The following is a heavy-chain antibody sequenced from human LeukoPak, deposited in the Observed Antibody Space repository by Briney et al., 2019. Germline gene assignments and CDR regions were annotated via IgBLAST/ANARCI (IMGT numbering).Heavy chain of an antibody. J-gene: IGHJ6*02. CDR2: ISYDGSNK. CDR3: AKDLRYFDWDSYGMDV. Sequence: GGSLRLSCAASGFTFSKYAMHWVRQAPGKGLEWVAVISYDGSNKYYADSVKGRFTISRDNSKNTLYLQMNSLRAEDTAVYYCAKDLRYFDWDSYGMDVWGQGTTVTVSS. CDR1: GFTFSKYA. V-gene: IGHV3-30*04. D-gene: IGHD3-9*01.